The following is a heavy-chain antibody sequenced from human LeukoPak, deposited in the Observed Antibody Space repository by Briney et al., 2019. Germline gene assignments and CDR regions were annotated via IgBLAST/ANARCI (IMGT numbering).Heavy chain of an antibody. CDR1: GFTLSRYW. Sequence: PGGSLRLSCAASGFTLSRYWMQGVSQARGKGVVWVSRISSDGSSTSYADSVKGRFTISRDNAKNTLYLQMNSLRAEDTAVYYCARGPYDFWSGYYIYWGQGTLVTVSS. V-gene: IGHV3-74*01. CDR3: ARGPYDFWSGYYIY. J-gene: IGHJ4*02. D-gene: IGHD3-3*01. CDR2: ISSDGSST.